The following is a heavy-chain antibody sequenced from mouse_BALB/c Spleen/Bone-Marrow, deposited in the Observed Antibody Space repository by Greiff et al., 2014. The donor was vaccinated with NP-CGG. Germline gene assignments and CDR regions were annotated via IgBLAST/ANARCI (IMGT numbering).Heavy chain of an antibody. J-gene: IGHJ1*01. CDR2: IHPNSGNT. Sequence: VQLQQSGSVLVRPGASVKLSCKASGYTFTSSWMHWAKQRPGQGLEWIGDIHPNSGNTNYNEKFRGKATLTVDTSSNTAYVDLSSLTSVDSAVYYCARFYRFWYFDVWGAGTTVTVSS. CDR3: ARFYRFWYFDV. V-gene: IGHV1S130*01. CDR1: GYTFTSSW. D-gene: IGHD2-14*01.